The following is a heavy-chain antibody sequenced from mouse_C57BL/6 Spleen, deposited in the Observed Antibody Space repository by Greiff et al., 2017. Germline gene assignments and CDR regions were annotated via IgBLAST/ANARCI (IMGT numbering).Heavy chain of an antibody. J-gene: IGHJ4*01. CDR3: AREGYYGHYAMDY. D-gene: IGHD1-2*01. CDR2: ISSGSSTI. V-gene: IGHV5-17*01. Sequence: EVQLVESGGGLVKPGGSLKLSCAASGFTFSDYGMHWVRQAPEKGLEWVAYISSGSSTIYYADTVKGRFTISRDNAKNTLFLQMTSLRSEDTAMYYCAREGYYGHYAMDYWGQGTSVTVSS. CDR1: GFTFSDYG.